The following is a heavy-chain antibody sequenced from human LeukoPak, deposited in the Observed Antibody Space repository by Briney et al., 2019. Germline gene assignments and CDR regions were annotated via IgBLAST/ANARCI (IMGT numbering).Heavy chain of an antibody. CDR3: ARANSVRGVIPIWFDP. V-gene: IGHV1-18*01. D-gene: IGHD3-10*01. CDR2: ISAYNGNT. J-gene: IGHJ5*02. Sequence: ASVKVSCKASGYTFTRYGISRVRQAPGQGLEWRGWISAYNGNTNYEQKLQGRGTMTTDTSTSTAYMELRSQRSDDTAVYYCARANSVRGVIPIWFDPWGQGTLVTVSS. CDR1: GYTFTRYG.